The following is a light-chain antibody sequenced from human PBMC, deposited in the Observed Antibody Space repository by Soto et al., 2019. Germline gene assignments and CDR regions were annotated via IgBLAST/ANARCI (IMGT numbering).Light chain of an antibody. CDR1: SSDVGSYNL. Sequence: QSALTQPASVSGSPGQSITISCTGTSSDVGSYNLVSWYQQHPGKAHKLMIYEVSKRPSGVSNRFSGSKSGNTASLTIFGLQAEDEADYYCCSYAGSSTYVFGTGTKVTVL. CDR3: CSYAGSSTYV. CDR2: EVS. J-gene: IGLJ1*01. V-gene: IGLV2-23*02.